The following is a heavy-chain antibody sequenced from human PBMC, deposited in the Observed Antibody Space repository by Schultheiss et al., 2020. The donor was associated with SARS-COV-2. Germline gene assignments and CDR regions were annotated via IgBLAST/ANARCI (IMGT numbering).Heavy chain of an antibody. Sequence: SVKVSCKASGGTFSSHAISWVRQAPGHGLEWMGGLIPIFGTPNYAQKFQGRVTITADESTSTAYMELSSLRSEDTAVYYCARGDGYNREGGMDVWGQGTTVTVSS. CDR3: ARGDGYNREGGMDV. CDR2: LIPIFGTP. D-gene: IGHD5-24*01. V-gene: IGHV1-69*13. J-gene: IGHJ6*02. CDR1: GGTFSSHA.